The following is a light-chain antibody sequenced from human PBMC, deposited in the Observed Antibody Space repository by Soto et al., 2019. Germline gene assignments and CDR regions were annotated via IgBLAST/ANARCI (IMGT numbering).Light chain of an antibody. CDR3: QQSYSSPRT. J-gene: IGKJ1*01. CDR1: QSISSY. V-gene: IGKV1-39*01. Sequence: DIQMTQSPSSLSASVGDRVTITCRASQSISSYLNWYQRKPGKPPRLLIYAASSLQSGVPSRFSGGGSGTDFTLTISSLQPEDFATYSCQQSYSSPRTFGQGTNVEIK. CDR2: AAS.